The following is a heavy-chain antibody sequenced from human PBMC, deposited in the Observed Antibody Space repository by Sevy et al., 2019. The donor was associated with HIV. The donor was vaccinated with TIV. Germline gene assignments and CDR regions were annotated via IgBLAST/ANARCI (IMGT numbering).Heavy chain of an antibody. Sequence: GGSLRLSCTASGFTFSSYEMNWVRQAPGKGLEWVSYITNSGSSIYYSDSVRGRFTVSRDNAKNSLYLQMKSLRAEDTAVYYRARDLPPSATTVAHFDYWGRGTLVTVSS. CDR3: ARDLPPSATTVAHFDY. CDR2: ITNSGSSI. J-gene: IGHJ4*02. V-gene: IGHV3-48*03. CDR1: GFTFSSYE. D-gene: IGHD4-17*01.